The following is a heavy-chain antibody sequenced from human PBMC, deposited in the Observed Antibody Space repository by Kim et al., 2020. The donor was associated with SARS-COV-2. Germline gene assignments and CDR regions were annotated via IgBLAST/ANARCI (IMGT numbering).Heavy chain of an antibody. D-gene: IGHD4-17*01. J-gene: IGHJ4*02. Sequence: YSRKVQGKATITRDTSARTASRELSSVRAEDTAVYYCARATVTRSYDFDVWGQGTLVTVSS. V-gene: IGHV1-3*01. CDR3: ARATVTRSYDFDV.